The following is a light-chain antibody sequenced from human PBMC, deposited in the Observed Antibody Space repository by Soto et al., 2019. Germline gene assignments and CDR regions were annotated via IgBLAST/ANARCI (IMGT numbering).Light chain of an antibody. CDR1: QSVSSSY. CDR2: GAS. V-gene: IGKV3-20*01. CDR3: QQYGSSTLT. Sequence: EIVLTQSPGTLSLSPGERATLSCRASQSVSSSYLAWYQRKPGQAPRLLIYGASSRATGIPDRFSGSGSGTDCTLTISRLEPEDFAVYYCQQYGSSTLTFGGGTKVEIK. J-gene: IGKJ4*01.